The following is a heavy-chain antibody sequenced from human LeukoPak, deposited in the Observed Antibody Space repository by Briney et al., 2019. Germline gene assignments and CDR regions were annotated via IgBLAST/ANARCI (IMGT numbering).Heavy chain of an antibody. J-gene: IGHJ4*02. CDR3: GRDLIGTAASWDC. D-gene: IGHD6-25*01. CDR2: ISSGGST. CDR1: GFTFSDYY. V-gene: IGHV3-53*01. Sequence: GGSLRLSCAASGFTFSDYYMNWVRQGPGKGLEWVSVISSGGSTYYADSVTGRFTISRDNSKNTLYLQMNSLRVEDTAVYYCGRDLIGTAASWDCWGQGTLVTVSS.